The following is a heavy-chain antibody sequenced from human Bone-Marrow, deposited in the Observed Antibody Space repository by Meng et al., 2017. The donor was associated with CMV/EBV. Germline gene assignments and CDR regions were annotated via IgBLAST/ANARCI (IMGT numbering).Heavy chain of an antibody. V-gene: IGHV3-21*01. CDR1: GFIFSSYS. CDR3: ATGPNRQVRGVTGHFDD. J-gene: IGHJ4*02. D-gene: IGHD3-10*01. CDR2: ISSSSSYI. Sequence: GESLKISCAASGFIFSSYSMNWVRQAPGKGLEWVSSISSSSSYIYYADSVEGRFTISRNNAKNSLYLQMNSLRAEDTAVYYLATGPNRQVRGVTGHFDDWGQGTLVTVSS.